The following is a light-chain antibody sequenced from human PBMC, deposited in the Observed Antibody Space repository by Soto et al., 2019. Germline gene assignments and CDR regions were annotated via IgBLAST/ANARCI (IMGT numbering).Light chain of an antibody. CDR3: SSFTSSTTYV. J-gene: IGLJ1*01. V-gene: IGLV2-14*01. CDR2: NVN. CDR1: SSDFGNYNY. Sequence: QSVLTQSASVSGSPGQSITISCTGTSSDFGNYNYVSWYQQHPCEVPKLIIFNVNIRPSGVSNRFSGSKSGNTASLTISGLQAEDEADYYCSSFTSSTTYVFGTGTKVTVL.